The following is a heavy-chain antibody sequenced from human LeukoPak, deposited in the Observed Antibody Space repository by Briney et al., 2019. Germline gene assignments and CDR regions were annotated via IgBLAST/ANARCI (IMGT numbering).Heavy chain of an antibody. V-gene: IGHV4-30-4*01. CDR3: ARELLWFGELLDYYYYGMDV. Sequence: PSQTLSLTCTVSGGSISSGDYYWSSVRQPPGKGLEWVGYIYYSGSTYYNPSLKSRVTISVDTSKNQFSLKLSSVTAADTAVYYCARELLWFGELLDYYYYGMDVWGQGTTVTVSS. D-gene: IGHD3-10*01. J-gene: IGHJ6*02. CDR1: GGSISSGDYY. CDR2: IYYSGST.